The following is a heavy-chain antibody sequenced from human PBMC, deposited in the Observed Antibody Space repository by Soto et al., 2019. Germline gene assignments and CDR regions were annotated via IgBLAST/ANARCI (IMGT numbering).Heavy chain of an antibody. D-gene: IGHD1-26*01. V-gene: IGHV1-3*01. CDR1: GYTFTSYA. CDR2: INAGNGNT. J-gene: IGHJ2*01. Sequence: QVQLVQSGAEVKKPGASVKVSCKASGYTFTSYAMHWVRQAPGQRLEWMGWINAGNGNTKYSQKFQGRVTITRDTTGSTAYMELSSLRSEGTAVYYCARGGSLYWYFDIWGRGTLVTVSS. CDR3: ARGGSLYWYFDI.